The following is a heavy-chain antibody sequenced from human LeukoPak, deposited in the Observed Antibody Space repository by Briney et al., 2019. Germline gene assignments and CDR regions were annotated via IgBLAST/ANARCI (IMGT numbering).Heavy chain of an antibody. V-gene: IGHV4-59*08. CDR1: GASISNYY. D-gene: IGHD4-17*01. Sequence: SETLSLTCTVSGASISNYYWSWIRQPPGKGLECIGYVSYSGRTNHNPSLKSRVTISADTSKNQFSLKLSSVTAADTAVYYCARRRDYGDYGGFDYWGQGTLVTVSS. J-gene: IGHJ4*02. CDR2: VSYSGRT. CDR3: ARRRDYGDYGGFDY.